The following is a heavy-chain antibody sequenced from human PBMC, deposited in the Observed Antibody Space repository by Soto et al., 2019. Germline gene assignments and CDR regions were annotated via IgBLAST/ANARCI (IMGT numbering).Heavy chain of an antibody. Sequence: SETLSLTCTVSGGSISSGGYYWSWIRQHPGKGLEWIGYIYYSGSTYYNPSLKSRVTISVDTSKNQFSLKLSSVTAADTAVYYCARDRGLGGPNDGDYDLDYYYYGMDVWGQGTTVPVSS. CDR1: GGSISSGGYY. D-gene: IGHD4-17*01. J-gene: IGHJ6*02. CDR3: ARDRGLGGPNDGDYDLDYYYYGMDV. CDR2: IYYSGST. V-gene: IGHV4-31*03.